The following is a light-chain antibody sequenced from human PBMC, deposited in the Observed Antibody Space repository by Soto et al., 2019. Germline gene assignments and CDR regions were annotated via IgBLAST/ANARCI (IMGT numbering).Light chain of an antibody. CDR2: EVS. Sequence: QSVLTQPAFVSGSPGQSITISCTGSSGDVGHYNYVSWYQQHPGKAPKLMIYEVSNRPSGVSNRFSGSKSGNTASLIISGLQAEDEADYYCTSYTTSRIWVFGGGTKLTVL. J-gene: IGLJ3*02. V-gene: IGLV2-14*01. CDR3: TSYTTSRIWV. CDR1: SGDVGHYNY.